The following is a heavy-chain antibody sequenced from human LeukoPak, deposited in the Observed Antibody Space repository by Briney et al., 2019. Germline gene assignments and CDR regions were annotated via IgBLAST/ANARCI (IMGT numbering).Heavy chain of an antibody. CDR1: AFTFSSYA. J-gene: IGHJ3*02. CDR2: ISGSGGST. D-gene: IGHD3-10*01. V-gene: IGHV3-23*01. Sequence: GGSLRFSCAASAFTFSSYAMSWVRQAPGKGLECVSAISGSGGSTYYTESVKGRFTISRDNSKNTLYLQMNSLRAEDTAVYYCAKDRGKGGDAFDIWGQGTMVTVSS. CDR3: AKDRGKGGDAFDI.